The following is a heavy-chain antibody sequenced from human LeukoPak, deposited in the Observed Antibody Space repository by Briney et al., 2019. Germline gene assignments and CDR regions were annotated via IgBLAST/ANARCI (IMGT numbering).Heavy chain of an antibody. CDR2: IYYSGST. D-gene: IGHD3-9*01. Sequence: SETLSLTCTVSGGSISSYYWSWIWQPPGKGLEWIGYIYYSGSTNYNPSLKSRVTISVDTSKNQFSLKLSSVTAADTAVYYCARTKHYDILTGLDAFDIWGQGTMVTVSS. CDR3: ARTKHYDILTGLDAFDI. J-gene: IGHJ3*02. CDR1: GGSISSYY. V-gene: IGHV4-59*08.